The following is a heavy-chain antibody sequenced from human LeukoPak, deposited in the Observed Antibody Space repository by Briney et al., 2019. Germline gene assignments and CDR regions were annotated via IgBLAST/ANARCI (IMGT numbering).Heavy chain of an antibody. CDR1: GFTFRSYG. J-gene: IGHJ6*03. CDR2: IRYDETDK. V-gene: IGHV3-30*02. Sequence: GGSLGLSCAASGFTFRSYGMHWVRQATGKGLEWVAFIRYDETDKYYADSVKGRFTISRDNSKNTLYLQMSSLRAEDTAVYYCAKATNYYYMDVWGKGTTVTVSS. CDR3: AKATNYYYMDV.